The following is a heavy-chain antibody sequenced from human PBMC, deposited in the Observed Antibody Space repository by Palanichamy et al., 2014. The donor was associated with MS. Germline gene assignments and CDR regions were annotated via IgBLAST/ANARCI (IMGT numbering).Heavy chain of an antibody. D-gene: IGHD1-1*01. CDR2: ISGYSGNT. Sequence: QVLLVQSGAEVRKPGASVKVSCKASGYIFTTFSLSWVRQAPGQGLEWMGWISGYSGNTKYAQKLQGRATMTTDTSTSTAYMELRSLTSDDTAVYYCVRVGTVREFDHWGQGSLVTVSS. V-gene: IGHV1-18*01. J-gene: IGHJ4*02. CDR3: VRVGTVREFDH. CDR1: GYIFTTFS.